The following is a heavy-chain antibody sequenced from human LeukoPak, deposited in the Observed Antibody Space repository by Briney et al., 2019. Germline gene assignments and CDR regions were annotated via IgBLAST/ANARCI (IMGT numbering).Heavy chain of an antibody. D-gene: IGHD3-16*01. CDR2: ISGSGDST. Sequence: GGSLRLSCAASGFTFSSYAMSWVRQGPGKGLEWVSTISGSGDSTYYADSVKGRFTISRDNSKNTLYLQMNSLRAEDTAVYYCAKVLRVWENSGLFDYWGQGTLVTVSS. J-gene: IGHJ4*02. CDR1: GFTFSSYA. V-gene: IGHV3-23*01. CDR3: AKVLRVWENSGLFDY.